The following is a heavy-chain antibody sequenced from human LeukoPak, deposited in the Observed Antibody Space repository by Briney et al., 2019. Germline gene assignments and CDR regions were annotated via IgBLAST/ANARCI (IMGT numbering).Heavy chain of an antibody. J-gene: IGHJ5*02. CDR2: INAGNGNT. Sequence: ASVKVSCKASGYTFTSYAMHWVRQAPGQRLEWMGWINAGNGNTKYSQKFQGRVTMTTDTSANTAYMELRSLRSDDTAVYYCARVPTYSFYWFDPWGQGTLVTVSS. CDR3: ARVPTYSFYWFDP. CDR1: GYTFTSYA. D-gene: IGHD5-18*01. V-gene: IGHV1-3*01.